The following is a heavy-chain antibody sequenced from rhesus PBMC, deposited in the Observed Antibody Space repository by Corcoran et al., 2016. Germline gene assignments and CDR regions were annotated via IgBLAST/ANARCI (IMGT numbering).Heavy chain of an antibody. CDR2: IYGSSTST. CDR1: GGSISDSYR. D-gene: IGHD3-16*01. CDR3: ARVSGSGLDS. V-gene: IGHV4S10*01. Sequence: QVQLQESGPGVVKPSETLSLTRAVSGGSISDSYRWSWLRQPPGKGLEWIGYIYGSSTSTNYNPSLKSRVTISTDTSKNQFSLKLSSVTTADTAVYYCARVSGSGLDSWGQGVVVTVSS. J-gene: IGHJ6*01.